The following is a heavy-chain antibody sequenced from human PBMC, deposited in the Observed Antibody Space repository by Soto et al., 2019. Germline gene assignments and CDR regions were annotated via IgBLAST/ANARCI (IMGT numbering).Heavy chain of an antibody. CDR3: AMVRIADRPGPLDY. J-gene: IGHJ4*02. D-gene: IGHD6-13*01. CDR1: GLTFSSYW. CDR2: IKQDGSEK. V-gene: IGHV3-7*01. Sequence: GGSLRLSCAASGLTFSSYWMSWVRQAPGKGLEWVANIKQDGSEKYYVDSVKGRFTISRDNAKNSLYLQMNSLRAEDTAVYYCAMVRIADRPGPLDYCGQGTLVPVSS.